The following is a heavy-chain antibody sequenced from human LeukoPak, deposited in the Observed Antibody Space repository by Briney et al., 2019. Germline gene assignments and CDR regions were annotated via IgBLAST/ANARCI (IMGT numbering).Heavy chain of an antibody. CDR3: ARVPRGSGY. V-gene: IGHV3-48*04. Sequence: GGSLRLSCTASGFPFNHYSMTWVRQAPGRGLEWVSYISTSSNTIYYADSVKGRFTISRDNAKNSLFLQMNSLRAEDTAVYYCARVPRGSGYWGQGTLVTVSS. CDR2: ISTSSNTI. D-gene: IGHD2-15*01. CDR1: GFPFNHYS. J-gene: IGHJ4*02.